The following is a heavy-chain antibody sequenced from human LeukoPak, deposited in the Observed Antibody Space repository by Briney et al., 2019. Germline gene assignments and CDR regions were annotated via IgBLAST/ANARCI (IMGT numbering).Heavy chain of an antibody. CDR2: ISYIGST. J-gene: IGHJ4*02. V-gene: IGHV4-59*08. CDR3: ARHLYSGTYLPVFDY. Sequence: PSETLSLTCTVSGGSISRYYWSWIRQPPGKGLEWVGYISYIGSTNYNPSLKSRVTISVDTSKNQFSLKVSSVTAADTAVYYCARHLYSGTYLPVFDYSGQGTLVTVSS. CDR1: GGSISRYY. D-gene: IGHD1-26*01.